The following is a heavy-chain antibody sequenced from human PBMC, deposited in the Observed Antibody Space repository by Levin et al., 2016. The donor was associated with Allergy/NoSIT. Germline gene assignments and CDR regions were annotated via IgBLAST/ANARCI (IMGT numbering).Heavy chain of an antibody. J-gene: IGHJ6*02. V-gene: IGHV1-69*04. D-gene: IGHD2-8*01. CDR2: LIPILDMA. CDR3: ARGDTKYYYYYTMDV. Sequence: WVRQAPGQGLEWMGRLIPILDMANYAQRFQGRLTITADKSTTTAYMELSSLRSEDTAVYFCARGDTKYYYYYTMDVWGQGTTVTVSS.